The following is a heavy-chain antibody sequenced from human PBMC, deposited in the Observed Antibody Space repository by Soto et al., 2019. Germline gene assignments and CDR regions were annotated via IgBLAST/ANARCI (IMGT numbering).Heavy chain of an antibody. CDR2: LYGSGAGI. J-gene: IGHJ4*02. D-gene: IGHD2-21*02. V-gene: IGHV3-23*01. Sequence: PGGSLRLSCSASGFTFSNYAMAWVRRAPGKGLECVSGLYGSGAGIEYADSVKGRFTISRDNSRNTLYLQMDGLRADDTAVYYCAKDAVSGDGLWLLDHWGQGTLVTVSS. CDR3: AKDAVSGDGLWLLDH. CDR1: GFTFSNYA.